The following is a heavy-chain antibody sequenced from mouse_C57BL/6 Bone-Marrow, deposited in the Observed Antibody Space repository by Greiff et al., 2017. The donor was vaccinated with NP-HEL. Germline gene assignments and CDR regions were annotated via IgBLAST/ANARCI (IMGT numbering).Heavy chain of an antibody. Sequence: EVKLVESGGDLVKPGGSLKLSCAASGFTFSSYGMSWVRQTPDKRLEWVATISSGGSYTYYPDSVTGRFTISRDNAKNTLYLQMSSLKSEDTAMYYCARQRLGRDHWGQGTSVTVAS. CDR2: ISSGGSYT. D-gene: IGHD4-1*01. CDR1: GFTFSSYG. J-gene: IGHJ4*01. V-gene: IGHV5-6*01. CDR3: ARQRLGRDH.